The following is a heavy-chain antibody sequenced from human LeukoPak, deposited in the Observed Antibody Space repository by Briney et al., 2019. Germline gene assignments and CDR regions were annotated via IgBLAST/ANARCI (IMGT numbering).Heavy chain of an antibody. CDR3: ARSLLMAGIAAAGTSDY. D-gene: IGHD6-13*01. CDR1: GFSFSDYY. CDR2: ISSSGSTI. J-gene: IGHJ4*02. V-gene: IGHV3-11*01. Sequence: GGSLRLSCAASGFSFSDYYMSWIRQAPGKGLEWVSYISSSGSTIYYADSVKGRFTISRDNAKNSLYLQMNSLRAEDTAVYYCARSLLMAGIAAAGTSDYWGQGTLVTVSS.